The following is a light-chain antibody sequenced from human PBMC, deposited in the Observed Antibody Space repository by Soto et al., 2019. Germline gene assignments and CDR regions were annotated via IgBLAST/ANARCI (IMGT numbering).Light chain of an antibody. Sequence: DIVLTQSPATLSLSPGERATLSCRASQSVSRYLAWYQQKPGQAPRLLIYDASNRASGISARFSGSGSGTDFTLTITSLEPEDFAVYYCQQRSNWPPVYTFGQGTKLEIK. CDR2: DAS. CDR3: QQRSNWPPVYT. V-gene: IGKV3-11*01. J-gene: IGKJ2*01. CDR1: QSVSRY.